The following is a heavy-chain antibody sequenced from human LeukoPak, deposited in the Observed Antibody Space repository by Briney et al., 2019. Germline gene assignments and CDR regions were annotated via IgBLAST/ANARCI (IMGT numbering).Heavy chain of an antibody. V-gene: IGHV3-21*01. J-gene: IGHJ6*03. CDR3: ARDPYSGNYGNYYYYYMDV. D-gene: IGHD1-26*01. Sequence: ETLSLTCAVYGGSLSGFYWSWIRQAPGKGLEWVSSITSSSSYIYYADSVKGRFTISRDNAKNSLYLQMNSLRAEDTAVYYCARDPYSGNYGNYYYYYMDVWGKGTTVTISS. CDR2: ITSSSSYI. CDR1: GGSLSGFY.